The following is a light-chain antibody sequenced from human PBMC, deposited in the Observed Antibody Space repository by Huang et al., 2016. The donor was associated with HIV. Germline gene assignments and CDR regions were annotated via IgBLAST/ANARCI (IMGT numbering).Light chain of an antibody. Sequence: DIVLTQSPATLSLSPGERATVSCRAIQSVSTFFAWYQHKPGQAPRLLILEASNRASGVPARFSGTGSGTDFTLTISSLEPSDVAVYYCQQHSYWPITFGRGTRLEI. CDR1: QSVSTF. V-gene: IGKV3-11*01. CDR2: EAS. CDR3: QQHSYWPIT. J-gene: IGKJ5*01.